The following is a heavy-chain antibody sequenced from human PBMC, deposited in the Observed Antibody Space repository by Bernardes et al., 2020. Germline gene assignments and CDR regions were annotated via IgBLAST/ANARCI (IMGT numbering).Heavy chain of an antibody. D-gene: IGHD2-15*01. CDR1: GGSFSGYY. CDR2: INHSGST. J-gene: IGHJ5*02. CDR3: ARVRPFKLLHSWGSKNNWFDP. Sequence: SETLSLTCAVYGGSFSGYYWSWIRQPPGKGLEWIGEINHSGSTNYNPSLKSRVTISVDTSKNQFSLKLSSVTAADTAVYYCARVRPFKLLHSWGSKNNWFDPWGQGTLVTVSS. V-gene: IGHV4-34*01.